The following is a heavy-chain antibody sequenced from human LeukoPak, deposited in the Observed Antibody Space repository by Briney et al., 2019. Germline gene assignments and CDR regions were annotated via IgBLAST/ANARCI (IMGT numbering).Heavy chain of an antibody. CDR2: IYPGDSDT. D-gene: IGHD2-21*02. V-gene: IGHV5-51*01. CDR1: GYSFSSYW. Sequence: GASLKISYKCSGYSFSSYWIGWVRQMPGKGLGWMGIIYPGDSDTRYNPSFQGQVTISADKSISTASLQWSSLKASDTAMYYCARLGTYCGGDCTNWYFDLWGRGTLVTVSS. J-gene: IGHJ2*01. CDR3: ARLGTYCGGDCTNWYFDL.